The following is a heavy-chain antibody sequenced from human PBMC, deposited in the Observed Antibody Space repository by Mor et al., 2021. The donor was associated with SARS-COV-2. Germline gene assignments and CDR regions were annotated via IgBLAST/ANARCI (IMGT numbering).Heavy chain of an antibody. V-gene: IGHV4-4*09. CDR3: ASGGQLTPFRYFDL. J-gene: IGHJ2*01. Sequence: NYNPSLKSRVTISVDTSKNQFSLKLSSVTAADTAVYYCASGGQLTPFRYFDLWGRDTLVTVSS. D-gene: IGHD2-15*01.